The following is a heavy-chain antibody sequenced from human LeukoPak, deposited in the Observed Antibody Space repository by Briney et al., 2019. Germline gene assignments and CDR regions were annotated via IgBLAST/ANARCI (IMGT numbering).Heavy chain of an antibody. J-gene: IGHJ3*01. Sequence: PGGSLRLSCAVSGFTFSDYYMSWVRQAPGKGLEWVSYISSTSSQTNYADSVKGRFIISRDNAKNSLYLQMNSLRADDTAVYYCARPYRALLHYAFDVWGQGTMVTVSS. CDR3: ARPYRALLHYAFDV. CDR2: ISSTSSQT. D-gene: IGHD2-15*01. V-gene: IGHV3-11*03. CDR1: GFTFSDYY.